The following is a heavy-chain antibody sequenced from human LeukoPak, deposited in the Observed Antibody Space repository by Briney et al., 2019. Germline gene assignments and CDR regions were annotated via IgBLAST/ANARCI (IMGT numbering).Heavy chain of an antibody. V-gene: IGHV4-59*11. D-gene: IGHD3-16*01. CDR1: GGSISSHY. CDR2: IYYSGST. J-gene: IGHJ4*02. CDR3: ARVRAGTLGPNPIDY. Sequence: PSETQSLTCTVSGGSISSHYWSWIRQPPGKGLEWIGYIYYSGSTNYNPSLKSRVTISVDTSKNQFSLKLRSVTPADTAVYYCARVRAGTLGPNPIDYWGQGTLVTVSS.